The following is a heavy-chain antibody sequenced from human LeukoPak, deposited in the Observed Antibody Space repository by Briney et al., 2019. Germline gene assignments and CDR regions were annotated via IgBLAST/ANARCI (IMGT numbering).Heavy chain of an antibody. V-gene: IGHV3-73*01. CDR3: TRAGDDYVWEDFDY. CDR1: GFTFSGSA. CDR2: IRSKANSYAT. Sequence: GGSLRLSCAASGFTFSGSAMHWVRQASGKGLEWVGRIRSKANSYATAYAASVKGRFTISRDDSKNKAYLQMNSLKTEDTAVYYCTRAGDDYVWEDFDYWGQGTLVTVSS. D-gene: IGHD3-16*01. J-gene: IGHJ4*02.